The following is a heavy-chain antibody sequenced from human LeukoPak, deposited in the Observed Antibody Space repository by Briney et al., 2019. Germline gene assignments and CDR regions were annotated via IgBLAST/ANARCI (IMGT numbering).Heavy chain of an antibody. CDR3: ARVPYYYDSSGYYGGYVDY. D-gene: IGHD3-22*01. Sequence: GWSLRLSCAPSVLTFSDYYMRWIRQAPGKGLEWVSYINSNGRTIYYAERVKGRFTISRENAKNTLYLQMNSLRAEDRAVYYCARVPYYYDSSGYYGGYVDYWGQGTLVTVS. V-gene: IGHV3-11*01. CDR2: INSNGRTI. CDR1: VLTFSDYY. J-gene: IGHJ4*02.